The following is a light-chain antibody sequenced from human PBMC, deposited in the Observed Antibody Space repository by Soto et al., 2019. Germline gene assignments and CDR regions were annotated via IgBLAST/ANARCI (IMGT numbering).Light chain of an antibody. J-gene: IGLJ2*01. CDR3: TSWTTSNTMI. Sequence: QSALTQPPSVSGSPGQSITISCTGTSSDIGAYNFVSWYQQHPGKAPKLMLYDVNIRPSGVSNRFSGSKSGNTASLTISGLQAEDEADYYCTSWTTSNTMIFGGGTKLTVL. CDR2: DVN. V-gene: IGLV2-14*03. CDR1: SSDIGAYNF.